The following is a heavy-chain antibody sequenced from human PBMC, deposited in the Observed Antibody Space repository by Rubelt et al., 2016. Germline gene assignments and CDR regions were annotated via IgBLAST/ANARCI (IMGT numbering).Heavy chain of an antibody. J-gene: IGHJ4*02. CDR2: ITYGGGV. CDR3: ARDLQLVATYDY. Sequence: QLQLQESGPGLVKPSETLSLTCTVSGGSISSSSYYWGWIRQPPGKGLEWIGSITYGGGVYYNPSLKGRGNISVDTSKNQWALKLSSVTAADTAVYYCARDLQLVATYDYWGQGTLVTVSS. CDR1: GGSISSSSYY. V-gene: IGHV4-39*02. D-gene: IGHD5-12*01.